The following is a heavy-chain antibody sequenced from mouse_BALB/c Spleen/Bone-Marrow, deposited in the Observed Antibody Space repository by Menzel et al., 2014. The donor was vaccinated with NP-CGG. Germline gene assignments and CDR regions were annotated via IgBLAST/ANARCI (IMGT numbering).Heavy chain of an antibody. CDR1: GYTFTIYD. V-gene: IGHV1-87*01. CDR2: IYPGDGDT. D-gene: IGHD2-14*01. CDR3: ARAKRYGEMDY. J-gene: IGHJ4*01. Sequence: QVQLQQPGPELVKPGALVKISCKASGYTFTIYDINWVKQRPGQGLEWIGAIYPGDGDTRFTQKLKGKATLTADKSSSTAYMQLSSLASEDSAVYYCARAKRYGEMDYWGQGTSVTVSS.